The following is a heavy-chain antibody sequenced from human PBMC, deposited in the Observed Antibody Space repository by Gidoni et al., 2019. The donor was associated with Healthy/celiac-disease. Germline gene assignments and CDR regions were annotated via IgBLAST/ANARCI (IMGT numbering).Heavy chain of an antibody. Sequence: QVQLQQSGPGLVKPSQTLSLTCAIAGDRVSSNSAAGNWIRQSPSRGLEWLGRTYYRSKWYNDYAVSVKSRITINPDTSKNQFSLQLNSVTPEDTAVYYCARARSGSYPGNYYYMDVWGKRDHGHRLL. CDR2: TYYRSKWYN. CDR3: ARARSGSYPGNYYYMDV. CDR1: GDRVSSNSAA. J-gene: IGHJ6*03. D-gene: IGHD1-26*01. V-gene: IGHV6-1*01.